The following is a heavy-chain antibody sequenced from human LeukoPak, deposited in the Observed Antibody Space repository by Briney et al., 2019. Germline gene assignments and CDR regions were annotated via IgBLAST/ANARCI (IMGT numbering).Heavy chain of an antibody. CDR2: IWSDGTNR. CDR3: ARDAQRGSDYSNSLKY. CDR1: GFIFSHHG. D-gene: IGHD4-11*01. V-gene: IGHV3-33*01. Sequence: GGSLRLSCAASGFIFSHHGMHWVRQAPGKGLEWVAVIWSDGTNRFYVDSVKGRFTISRDNSQSTVFLQMNSLRVNDTAIYYCARDAQRGSDYSNSLKYWGHGTLVTLSS. J-gene: IGHJ4*01.